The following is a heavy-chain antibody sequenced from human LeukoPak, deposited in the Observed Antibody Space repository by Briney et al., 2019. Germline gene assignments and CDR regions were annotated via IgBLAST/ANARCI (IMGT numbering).Heavy chain of an antibody. D-gene: IGHD3-3*01. J-gene: IGHJ6*02. CDR1: GAPFTSFY. V-gene: IGHV4-4*07. Sequence: SETLSLTCTVSGAPFTSFYWSWIRQPAGKGLEWIGRVFASGTTDYNPSLQSRLTMSVDTSKNQFYLKLNSVTAADTAVYYCARGRFHAYYYYYYGMDVWGQGTTVTVSS. CDR3: ARGRFHAYYYYYYGMDV. CDR2: VFASGTT.